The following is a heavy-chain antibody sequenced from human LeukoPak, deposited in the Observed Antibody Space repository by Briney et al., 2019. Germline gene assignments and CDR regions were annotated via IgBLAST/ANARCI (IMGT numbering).Heavy chain of an antibody. J-gene: IGHJ4*02. D-gene: IGHD1-26*01. CDR1: GGSISSYY. V-gene: IGHV4-59*12. CDR3: ARDLYSGSYYSVDY. Sequence: SETLSLTCTVSGGSISSYYWSWIRQSPGKGLEWIGYIYYSGSTNYNPSLKSRVTISVDTSKNQFSLKLSSVTAADTAVYYCARDLYSGSYYSVDYWGQGTLVTVSS. CDR2: IYYSGST.